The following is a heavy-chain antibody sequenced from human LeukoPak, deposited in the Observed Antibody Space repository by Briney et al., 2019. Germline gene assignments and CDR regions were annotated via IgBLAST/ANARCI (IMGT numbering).Heavy chain of an antibody. Sequence: KTSETLSLTCTVSGGSISSSNYYWGWIRQAPGTGLQWIGSISFSGTTYYNPSLKSRVTISVDTSKNQFSLKLTSVTAADTAVYYCARRGSLHSPANPWGQGTLVTVSS. D-gene: IGHD4-23*01. CDR2: ISFSGTT. CDR1: GGSISSSNYY. J-gene: IGHJ5*02. V-gene: IGHV4-39*01. CDR3: ARRGSLHSPANP.